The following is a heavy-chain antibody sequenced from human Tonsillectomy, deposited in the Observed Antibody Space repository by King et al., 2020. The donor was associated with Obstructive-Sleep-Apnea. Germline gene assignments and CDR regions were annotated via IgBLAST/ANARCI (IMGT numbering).Heavy chain of an antibody. V-gene: IGHV3-30*02. Sequence: VQLVESGGGVVQPGGSLRLSCAASGFSFSTYGMQWVRQAPGKGLEGVAFIRYDGSNKYYTDSVKGRFTISRDNSKNTLYLQMNSLRAEDTAVYYCAKYGVIWGQGTLVTVSS. CDR1: GFSFSTYG. J-gene: IGHJ4*02. CDR2: IRYDGSNK. CDR3: AKYGVI. D-gene: IGHD3-10*01.